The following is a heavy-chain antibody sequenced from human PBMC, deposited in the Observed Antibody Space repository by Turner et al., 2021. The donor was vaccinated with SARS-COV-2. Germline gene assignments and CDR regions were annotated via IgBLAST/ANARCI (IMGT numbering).Heavy chain of an antibody. CDR2: ISYDGSNK. D-gene: IGHD5-12*01. J-gene: IGHJ4*02. V-gene: IGHV3-30-3*01. CDR1: GFTFSSSA. CDR3: ARGGGYGAAFDY. Sequence: QVQQVESGGGVVQPGRCLRLAGAAFGFTFSSSAMHWDRQAPGKGLEWVAVISYDGSNKFYADSVKGRFPISRDNSKNTLYLQMNSLRAEDTAVYYCARGGGYGAAFDYWGQGTLVTVSS.